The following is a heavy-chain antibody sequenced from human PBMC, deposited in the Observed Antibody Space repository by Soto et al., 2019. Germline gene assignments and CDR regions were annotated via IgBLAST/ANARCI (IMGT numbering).Heavy chain of an antibody. Sequence: EVQLLESGGGLVQPGGSLRLSCAASGFTFSSYAMSWVRQAPGKGLEWVSAISGSGGSTYYADSVKGRFTISRDNSKNTLYLQMNSLRAEDTAVYYCAKDSYYYGSGRTYYYGMDVWGQGTTVTVSS. CDR2: ISGSGGST. J-gene: IGHJ6*02. V-gene: IGHV3-23*01. CDR3: AKDSYYYGSGRTYYYGMDV. CDR1: GFTFSSYA. D-gene: IGHD3-10*01.